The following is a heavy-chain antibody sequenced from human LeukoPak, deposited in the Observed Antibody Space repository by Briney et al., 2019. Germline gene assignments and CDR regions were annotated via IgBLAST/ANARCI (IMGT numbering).Heavy chain of an antibody. J-gene: IGHJ4*02. CDR3: VKTYGYCSSTGCYVFDY. Sequence: AGGSLRLSCSASGFTFSSYAMHWVRQSPGKGLEYVSGITGNGGTTYYADSVKGRFTISRDNSKNTLYLQMSSLRADDTAVYYCVKTYGYCSSTGCYVFDYWGQGTLVTVSS. CDR1: GFTFSSYA. D-gene: IGHD2-2*01. CDR2: ITGNGGTT. V-gene: IGHV3-64D*09.